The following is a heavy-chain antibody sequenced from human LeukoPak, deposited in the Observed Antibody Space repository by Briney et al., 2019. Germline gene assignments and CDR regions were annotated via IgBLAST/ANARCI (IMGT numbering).Heavy chain of an antibody. CDR1: GFTFSSFW. CDR2: IKQDGSEK. D-gene: IGHD3-3*01. V-gene: IGHV3-7*05. CDR3: ARDSPGITIFGVVTPN. J-gene: IGHJ4*02. Sequence: PGGSLRLSCSASGFTFSSFWMSWVRQAPGKGLEWVAKIKQDGSEKYYVDSVKGRFTISRDNAKNPLYLQMNSLRAEDTAVYYCARDSPGITIFGVVTPNGGQGTLVTVSS.